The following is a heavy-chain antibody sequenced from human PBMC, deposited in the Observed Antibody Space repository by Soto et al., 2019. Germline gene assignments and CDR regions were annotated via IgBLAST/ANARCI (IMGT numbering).Heavy chain of an antibody. CDR2: IYYSGST. CDR1: GGSISSGGYY. D-gene: IGHD6-6*01. CDR3: ARDRSALIAARRYNWFDP. Sequence: SETLSLTCTVSGGSISSGGYYWSWIRQHPGKGLEWIGYIYYSGSTYYNPSLKSRVTISVDTSKNQFSLKLSSVTAADTAVYYCARDRSALIAARRYNWFDPWGQGTLVTVSS. V-gene: IGHV4-31*03. J-gene: IGHJ5*02.